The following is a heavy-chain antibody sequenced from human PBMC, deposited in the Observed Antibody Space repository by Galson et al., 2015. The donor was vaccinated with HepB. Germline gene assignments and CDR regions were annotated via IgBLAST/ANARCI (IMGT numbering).Heavy chain of an antibody. CDR1: GYTLTDLS. Sequence: SVKVSCKVSGYTLTDLSMHWVRRAPGKGLQWMVGFDPEDGETIYAQKSQGRVTMPEDTSTATAYLELSSLRSEDTAVYYCAISFFPPAAAVFDYWGQGTLVTVSS. CDR3: AISFFPPAAAVFDY. J-gene: IGHJ4*02. CDR2: FDPEDGET. V-gene: IGHV1-24*01. D-gene: IGHD6-13*01.